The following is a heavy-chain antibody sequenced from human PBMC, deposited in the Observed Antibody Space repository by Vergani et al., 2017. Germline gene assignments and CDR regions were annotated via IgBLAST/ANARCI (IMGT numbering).Heavy chain of an antibody. CDR2: IQKDGIDQ. CDR3: VKVHPVLDE. CDR1: GFPFSTYG. Sequence: QVQLVESGGGVVQPVEYLRLSCAASGFPFSTYGMHGVRQAPGKGLERVALIQKDGIDQFYADSVRGRFTISRDISKNTLYLEMNSLSAEDTSLYHCVKVHPVLDEWGRGTLVSVS. J-gene: IGHJ4*02. V-gene: IGHV3-30*02.